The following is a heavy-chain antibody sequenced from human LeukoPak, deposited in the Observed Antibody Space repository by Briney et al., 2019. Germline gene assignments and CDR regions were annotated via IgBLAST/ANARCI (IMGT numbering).Heavy chain of an antibody. CDR2: ISSSSSYI. Sequence: RPGGSLRLSCAASGFTFSSYSMNWVRQAPGKGLEWVSSISSSSSYIYYADSVKGRFTISRDNAKNSLYLQMDSLRAEDTAVYYCARLTTEYFDYWGRGTLVTVSS. J-gene: IGHJ4*02. D-gene: IGHD4-17*01. V-gene: IGHV3-21*01. CDR1: GFTFSSYS. CDR3: ARLTTEYFDY.